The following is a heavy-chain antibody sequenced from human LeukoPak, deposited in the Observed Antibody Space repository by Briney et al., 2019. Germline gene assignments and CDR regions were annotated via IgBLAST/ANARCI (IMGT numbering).Heavy chain of an antibody. D-gene: IGHD5-18*01. CDR1: GFTFSSYA. J-gene: IGHJ4*02. CDR2: ISGSGGST. Sequence: PGGSLRLSCAASGFTFSSYAMSWVRPAPGKGLEWVSAISGSGGSTYYAVSVKGRFTISRDNSKNTLYLQMNSLRAEDTAVYYCANRHDTALYYWGQGTLVTVSS. CDR3: ANRHDTALYY. V-gene: IGHV3-23*01.